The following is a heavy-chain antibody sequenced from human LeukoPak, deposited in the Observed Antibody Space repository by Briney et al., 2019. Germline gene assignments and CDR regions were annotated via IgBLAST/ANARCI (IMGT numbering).Heavy chain of an antibody. CDR3: AKDMGC. CDR2: ISWNSGSI. Sequence: PGGSLRLSCAASGFTFDDYAMHWVRQAPGNGLEWVSGISWNSGSIGYADSVKGRFTISRDNAKNSLYLQMNSLRVEDTALYYCAKDMGCWGQGTLVTVSS. CDR1: GFTFDDYA. J-gene: IGHJ4*02. V-gene: IGHV3-9*01.